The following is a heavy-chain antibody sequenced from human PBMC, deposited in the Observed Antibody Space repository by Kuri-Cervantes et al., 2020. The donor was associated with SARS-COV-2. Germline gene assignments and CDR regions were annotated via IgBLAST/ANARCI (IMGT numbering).Heavy chain of an antibody. J-gene: IGHJ6*02. Sequence: GSLRLSCTVSGGSISSYYWSWIRQPPGKGLEWIGYIYYSGSTNYNPSLKSRVTISVDTSKNQFSLKLSSVTAADTAVYYCARGRVGFLEWLENYYYYGMDVWGQGNTVNVSS. V-gene: IGHV4-59*01. CDR1: GGSISSYY. CDR2: IYYSGST. CDR3: ARGRVGFLEWLENYYYYGMDV. D-gene: IGHD3-3*02.